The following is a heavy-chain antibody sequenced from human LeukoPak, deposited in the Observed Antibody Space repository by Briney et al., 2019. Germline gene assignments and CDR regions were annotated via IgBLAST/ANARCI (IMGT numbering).Heavy chain of an antibody. CDR3: ARGHQKSNWFDP. D-gene: IGHD2-2*01. CDR1: GYTFTSYD. Sequence: ASVKVSCKASGYTFTSYDINWVRQATGQGLEWMGWMNPNSGNTGYAQKFQGRVTMTRNTSISTAYMELSSLRSEDTAVYYCARGHQKSNWFDPWAQGTLVTVSS. J-gene: IGHJ5*02. V-gene: IGHV1-8*01. CDR2: MNPNSGNT.